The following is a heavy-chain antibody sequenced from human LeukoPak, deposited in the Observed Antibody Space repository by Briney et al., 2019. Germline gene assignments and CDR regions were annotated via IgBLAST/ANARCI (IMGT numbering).Heavy chain of an antibody. CDR2: INTSGST. CDR3: ARGRRDGYNFYWYFDL. J-gene: IGHJ2*01. V-gene: IGHV4-61*02. Sequence: SQTLSLTCTVSGGSISSGTYYWSWIRQPAGKGLEWIGRINTSGSTNYNPSLKNRVTISVETSKNQFSLNLTSVTAADTALYYCARGRRDGYNFYWYFDLWGRGTLVTVSS. D-gene: IGHD5-24*01. CDR1: GGSISSGTYY.